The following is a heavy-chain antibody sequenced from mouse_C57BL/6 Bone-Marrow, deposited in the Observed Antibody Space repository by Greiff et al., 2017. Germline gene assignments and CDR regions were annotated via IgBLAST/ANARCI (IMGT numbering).Heavy chain of an antibody. Sequence: DVQLQESGTVLARPGASVKMSCKTSGYTFTSYWMHWVKQRPGQGLEWIGAIYPGNSDNSYNQKFKGKAKLTAVTSASTAYMELSSLTNEDSAVYYCTRWAPYYGSSYPYYAMDYWGQGTSVTVSS. CDR3: TRWAPYYGSSYPYYAMDY. D-gene: IGHD1-1*01. CDR2: IYPGNSDN. CDR1: GYTFTSYW. J-gene: IGHJ4*01. V-gene: IGHV1-5*01.